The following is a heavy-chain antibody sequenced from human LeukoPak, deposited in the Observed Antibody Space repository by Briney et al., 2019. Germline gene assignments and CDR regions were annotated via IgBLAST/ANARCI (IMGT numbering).Heavy chain of an antibody. CDR1: GGSISSGGYY. V-gene: IGHV4-39*01. J-gene: IGHJ5*02. CDR2: IYYSGST. D-gene: IGHD2-2*01. CDR3: ARPLGYCSSTSCSNWFDP. Sequence: KPSQTLSRTCTVSGGSISSGGYYWGWIRQPPGKGLEWIGSIYYSGSTYYNPSLKSRVTIPVDTSKNQFSLKLSSVTAADTAVYYCARPLGYCSSTSCSNWFDPWGQGTLVTVSS.